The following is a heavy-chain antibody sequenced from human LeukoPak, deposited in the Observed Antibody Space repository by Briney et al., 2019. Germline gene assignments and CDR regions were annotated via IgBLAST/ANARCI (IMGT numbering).Heavy chain of an antibody. CDR3: ARVWGATTGFYFDY. CDR1: GASIDNSNYY. Sequence: PSETLSLTCAVSGASIDNSNYYWGWIRQPPGKDLQWIGCIDYSGSTNYNPSLKSRVTMSVDTSKNQFSLKLSSVTAADTAVYYCARVWGATTGFYFDYWGQGTLVTVSS. CDR2: IDYSGST. J-gene: IGHJ4*02. D-gene: IGHD1-26*01. V-gene: IGHV4-61*05.